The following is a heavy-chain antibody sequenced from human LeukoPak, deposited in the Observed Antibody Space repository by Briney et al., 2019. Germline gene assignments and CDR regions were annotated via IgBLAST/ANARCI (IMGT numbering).Heavy chain of an antibody. CDR2: IPYDESNT. Sequence: GGSLRLSCAASGFSFSTYGMHWVRQAPGKGLEWVAVIPYDESNTYYADSVKGRFTISRDNSKNTLYLQMNSLRAEDTAVYYCASSAIAAAGPNWFDPWGQGTLVTVSS. CDR3: ASSAIAAAGPNWFDP. V-gene: IGHV3-30*03. D-gene: IGHD6-13*01. J-gene: IGHJ5*02. CDR1: GFSFSTYG.